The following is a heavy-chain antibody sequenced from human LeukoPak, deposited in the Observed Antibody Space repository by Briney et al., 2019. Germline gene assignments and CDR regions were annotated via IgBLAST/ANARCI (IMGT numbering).Heavy chain of an antibody. D-gene: IGHD6-19*01. V-gene: IGHV1-69*04. J-gene: IGHJ5*02. Sequence: ASVKLSCKASGGTFSSYTISWVRQAPGQGLEWMGRIIPILGIANYAQKFQGRVTITADKSTSTAYMELSSLRSEDTAVYYCARDEQAGSGWYFDPWGQGTLVTVSS. CDR2: IIPILGIA. CDR3: ARDEQAGSGWYFDP. CDR1: GGTFSSYT.